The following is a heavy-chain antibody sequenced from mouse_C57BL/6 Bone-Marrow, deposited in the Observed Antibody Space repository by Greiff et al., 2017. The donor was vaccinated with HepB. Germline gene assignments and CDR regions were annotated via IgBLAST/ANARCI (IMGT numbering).Heavy chain of an antibody. V-gene: IGHV5-6*01. D-gene: IGHD2-2*01. CDR2: ISSGGSYT. CDR3: ARHAIYYGYD. Sequence: EVKLMESGGDLVKPGGSLKLSCAASGFTFSSYGMSWVRQTPDKRLEWVATISSGGSYTHYPDSVKGRFTISRDNAKNTLYLQMSSLKSEDTAMYYCARHAIYYGYDWGQGTTLTVSS. CDR1: GFTFSSYG. J-gene: IGHJ2*01.